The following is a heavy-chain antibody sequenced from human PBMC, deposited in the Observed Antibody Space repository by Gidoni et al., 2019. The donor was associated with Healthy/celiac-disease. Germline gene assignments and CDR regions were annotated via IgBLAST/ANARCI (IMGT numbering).Heavy chain of an antibody. Sequence: QVQLQESGPGLVKPSETLSLTCPVSGYSISSGYYWGWIRQPPGKGLEWIGSIYHSGSTYYNPSLKSRVTISVDTSKNQFSLKLSSVTAADTAVYYCARAGFDSSGWYFDYWGQGTLVTVSS. D-gene: IGHD6-19*01. CDR3: ARAGFDSSGWYFDY. CDR1: GYSISSGYY. CDR2: IYHSGST. V-gene: IGHV4-38-2*02. J-gene: IGHJ4*02.